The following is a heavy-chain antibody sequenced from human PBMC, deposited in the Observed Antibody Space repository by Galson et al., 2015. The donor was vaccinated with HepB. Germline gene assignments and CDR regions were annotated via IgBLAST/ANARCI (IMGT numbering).Heavy chain of an antibody. D-gene: IGHD3-10*01. Sequence: SETLSLTCAVSGDSISNDRWWSWVRQPPGEGLEWIGEAYHSGGTNYRPSLKSRVTISVDKSKNQFSLKLTSVTAADTAVYYCARAKEGRGYFDYWGQGTRVTVSS. CDR3: ARAKEGRGYFDY. V-gene: IGHV4-4*02. J-gene: IGHJ4*02. CDR1: GDSISNDRW. CDR2: AYHSGGT.